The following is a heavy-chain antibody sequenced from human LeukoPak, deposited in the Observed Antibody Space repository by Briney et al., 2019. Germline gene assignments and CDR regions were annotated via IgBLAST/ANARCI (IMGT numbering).Heavy chain of an antibody. J-gene: IGHJ3*02. CDR2: IYSTTTYI. Sequence: PGGSLILSCAASGFTFSSFSMNWVRQAPGKGLEWVSSIYSTTTYIYYADSVKGRFTISRDNAENSLYLQMNSLRAEDTAVYYCARDQFIHAFDIWGQGTMVTVSS. D-gene: IGHD5-24*01. CDR1: GFTFSSFS. CDR3: ARDQFIHAFDI. V-gene: IGHV3-21*01.